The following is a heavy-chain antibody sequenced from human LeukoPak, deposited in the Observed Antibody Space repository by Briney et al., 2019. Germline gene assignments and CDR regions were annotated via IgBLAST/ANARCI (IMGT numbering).Heavy chain of an antibody. CDR2: ISYSGST. Sequence: SETLSLTCTVSGGSISSSSYYWGWIRQPPGKGLEWIGTISYSGSTYYNPSLKSRVTISVDTSKNQFSLKLSSVTAADTAVYYCASLRPYYDSSGYPSAFDYWGQGTLVTVSS. CDR3: ASLRPYYDSSGYPSAFDY. D-gene: IGHD3-22*01. V-gene: IGHV4-39*01. CDR1: GGSISSSSYY. J-gene: IGHJ4*02.